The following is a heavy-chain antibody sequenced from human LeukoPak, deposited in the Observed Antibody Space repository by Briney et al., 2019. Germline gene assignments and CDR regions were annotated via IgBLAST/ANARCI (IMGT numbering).Heavy chain of an antibody. CDR3: ARGYLGLQEYYFDY. J-gene: IGHJ4*02. V-gene: IGHV4-31*03. Sequence: PSDTLSLACTVSGGSISSGGYYWSWIRQHPGKGLEWIGYIYYSGSTYYNPSLKSRVTISVDTSKNQFSLKLSSVTAADTAVYYCARGYLGLQEYYFDYWGQGTLVTVSS. CDR2: IYYSGST. CDR1: GGSISSGGYY. D-gene: IGHD5-24*01.